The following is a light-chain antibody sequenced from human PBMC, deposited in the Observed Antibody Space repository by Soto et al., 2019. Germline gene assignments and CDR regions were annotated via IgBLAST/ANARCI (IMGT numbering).Light chain of an antibody. V-gene: IGKV1-6*01. CDR1: QGIRED. CDR2: TAS. Sequence: AIQMTQSPSSLSASVGDRVTITCRASQGIREDLGCYQVKPGKAPKLLIYTASNLQSGVPSRFSGSGSGTDFSLTINSLQPEDFATYYCLQEYNYPLTFGGGTKVEIK. CDR3: LQEYNYPLT. J-gene: IGKJ4*01.